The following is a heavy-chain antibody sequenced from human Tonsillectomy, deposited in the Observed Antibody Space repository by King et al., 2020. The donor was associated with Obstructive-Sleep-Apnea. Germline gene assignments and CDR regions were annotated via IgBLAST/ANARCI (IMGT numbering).Heavy chain of an antibody. V-gene: IGHV4-39*07. J-gene: IGHJ6*02. CDR3: ATIAARPYGLDV. CDR1: GGSISSSSYY. CDR2: IYYSGST. Sequence: QLQESGPGLVKPSETLSLTCTVSGGSISSSSYYWGWIRQPPGKGLGGIVSIYYSGSTAYNPSLKSRVTISVVPSKNQFSLRLSSVTAADTAVYDCATIAARPYGLDVWGQGTTVTVSS. D-gene: IGHD6-6*01.